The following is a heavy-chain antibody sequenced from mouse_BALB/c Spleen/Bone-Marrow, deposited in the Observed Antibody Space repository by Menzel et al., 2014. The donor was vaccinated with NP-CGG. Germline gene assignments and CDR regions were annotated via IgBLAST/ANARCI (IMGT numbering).Heavy chain of an antibody. V-gene: IGHV6-6*02. CDR2: IRLKSNNYST. J-gene: IGHJ4*01. CDR1: GFTFSNYW. Sequence: EVKLVESGGGLVQPGGSMKLSCVASGFTFSNYWMNWVRQSPEKGLVWVAEIRLKSNNYSTHYAESVKGRFTISSDDSKSSVYLQMNNLRAEDTGMYYCARRGREYAMDYWGQGTSVTVAS. CDR3: ARRGREYAMDY.